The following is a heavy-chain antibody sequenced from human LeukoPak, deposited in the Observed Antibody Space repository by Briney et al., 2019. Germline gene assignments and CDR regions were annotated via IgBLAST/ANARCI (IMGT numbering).Heavy chain of an antibody. CDR3: ARGARGFWSGYYDY. CDR1: GFSFSSYS. CDR2: ISSGSSTI. D-gene: IGHD3-3*01. J-gene: IGHJ4*02. Sequence: GGALRLSCAASGFSFSSYSMNWVWQAPRKGLELVSYISSGSSTIYYTDTMKGRFTIYRDNVKNALYLQMDSLRAEGTAVYYWARGARGFWSGYYDYWGQGTLVTVSS. V-gene: IGHV3-48*01.